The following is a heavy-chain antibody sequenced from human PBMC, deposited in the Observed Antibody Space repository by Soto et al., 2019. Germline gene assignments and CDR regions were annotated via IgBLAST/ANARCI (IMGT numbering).Heavy chain of an antibody. CDR3: ARDSYSTRDAFDI. J-gene: IGHJ3*02. CDR2: ISSSSSTI. V-gene: IGHV3-48*01. D-gene: IGHD6-13*01. Sequence: GGSLRLSCAASGFTFSSYSMNWVRQAPGKGLEWVSYISSSSSTIYYADSVKGRFTISRDNAKNSLYLQMNSLRAEDTAVYYCARDSYSTRDAFDIWGQGTMVTVSS. CDR1: GFTFSSYS.